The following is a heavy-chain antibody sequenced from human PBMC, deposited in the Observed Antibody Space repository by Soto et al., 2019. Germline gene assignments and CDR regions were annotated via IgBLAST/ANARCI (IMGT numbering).Heavy chain of an antibody. Sequence: EVQLVESGGGLVQPGGSLRLSCAASGFTFSNYWMHWVRQAPGKGLVWVSRIRFDGSITNYADSVKGRFTISRDNAKNTGYLQMNRLRAEDTAVYYCAKENTAAAEDYWGQGPLVTVSS. J-gene: IGHJ4*02. CDR3: AKENTAAAEDY. CDR2: IRFDGSIT. D-gene: IGHD6-13*01. V-gene: IGHV3-74*01. CDR1: GFTFSNYW.